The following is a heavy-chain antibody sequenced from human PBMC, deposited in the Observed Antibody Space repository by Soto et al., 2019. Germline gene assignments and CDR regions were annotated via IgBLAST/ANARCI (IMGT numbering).Heavy chain of an antibody. CDR2: IVVGSGNT. CDR1: TFTXTXSA. Sequence: QMQXVQSGPEVXXPXXSVXVSCXXXTFTXTXSAVXXXXXXXXXXLEWIGWIVVGSGNTKYAQNFQERVTITRDMSSGTAYLELSSLRSEDTAVYYCATHREGATYYFDYWGQGTLLTVSS. J-gene: IGHJ4*02. CDR3: ATHREGATYYFDY. V-gene: IGHV1-58*01. D-gene: IGHD1-26*01.